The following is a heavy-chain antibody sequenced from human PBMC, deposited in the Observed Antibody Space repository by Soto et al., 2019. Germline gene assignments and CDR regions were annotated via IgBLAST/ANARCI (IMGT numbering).Heavy chain of an antibody. Sequence: QVQLQQWGAGLLKPSETLSLTCAVYGGSFSGYYWSWIRQPPGKGLEWIGEINHSGSTNNNPSLKSRVTISVDTSKNQFSLKLSSVTAADTAVYYCARGRSYYYDSSGYHRDAFDIWGQGTMVTVSS. V-gene: IGHV4-34*01. CDR1: GGSFSGYY. CDR2: INHSGST. J-gene: IGHJ3*02. CDR3: ARGRSYYYDSSGYHRDAFDI. D-gene: IGHD3-22*01.